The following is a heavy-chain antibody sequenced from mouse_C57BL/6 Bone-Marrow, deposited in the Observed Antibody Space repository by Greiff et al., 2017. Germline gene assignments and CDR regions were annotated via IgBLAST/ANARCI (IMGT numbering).Heavy chain of an antibody. D-gene: IGHD1-1*01. V-gene: IGHV1-69*01. Sequence: QVQLQQPGAELVMPGASVKLSCKASGYTFTSYWMHWVKQRPGQGLEWIGEIDPSDSYTNYNQKFKGKSTLTVDKSSSTAYMQLSSLTSEDSAVYYCARDIYYGSSSFWGTGTTVTVSS. CDR2: IDPSDSYT. CDR1: GYTFTSYW. CDR3: ARDIYYGSSSF. J-gene: IGHJ1*03.